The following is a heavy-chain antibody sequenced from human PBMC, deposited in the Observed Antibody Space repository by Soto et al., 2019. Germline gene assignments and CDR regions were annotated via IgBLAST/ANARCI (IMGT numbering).Heavy chain of an antibody. D-gene: IGHD1-7*01. CDR1: GFTFSSYE. CDR2: ISSSGSTI. V-gene: IGHV3-48*03. CDR3: VWNYGGPDY. Sequence: GGSLRLSCAASGFTFSSYEMNWVRQAPGKGLEWVSYISSSGSTIYYADSVKGRFTISRDNAKTSLYLQMNSLRAEDTAVYYCVWNYGGPDYWGQGTLVTVSS. J-gene: IGHJ4*02.